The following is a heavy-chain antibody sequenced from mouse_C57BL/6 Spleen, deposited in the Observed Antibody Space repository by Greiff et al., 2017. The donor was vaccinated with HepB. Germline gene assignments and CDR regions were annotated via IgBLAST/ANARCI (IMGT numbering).Heavy chain of an antibody. CDR2: ISGGGGNT. Sequence: EVQRVESGGGLVKPGGSLKLSCAASGFTFSSYTMSWVRQTPEKRLEWVATISGGGGNTYYPDSVKGRFTISRDNAKNTLYLQMSSLRYEDTALYYCARHPYPYYFDYWGQGTTLTVSS. CDR1: GFTFSSYT. J-gene: IGHJ2*01. V-gene: IGHV5-9*01. CDR3: ARHPYPYYFDY.